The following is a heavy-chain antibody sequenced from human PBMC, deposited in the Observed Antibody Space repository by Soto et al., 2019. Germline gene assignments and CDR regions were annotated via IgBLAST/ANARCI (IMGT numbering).Heavy chain of an antibody. Sequence: PGESLKISCKGSGYSFTSYWISWVRQMPGKALEWMGRIDPSDSYTNYSPSFQGHVTISADKSISTAYLQWSSLKASDTAMYYCATRSDRDGDSSGSSGGMDVWGQGTTVTVSS. CDR3: ATRSDRDGDSSGSSGGMDV. CDR2: IDPSDSYT. D-gene: IGHD6-19*01. CDR1: GYSFTSYW. V-gene: IGHV5-10-1*01. J-gene: IGHJ6*02.